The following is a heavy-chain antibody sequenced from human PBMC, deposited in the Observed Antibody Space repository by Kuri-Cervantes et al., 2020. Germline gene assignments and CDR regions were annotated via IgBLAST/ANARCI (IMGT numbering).Heavy chain of an antibody. CDR2: INTNTGNP. J-gene: IGHJ4*02. Sequence: ASVKVSCKASGYTFTSYYMHWVRQAPGQGLEWMGWINTNTGNPTYAQGFTGRFVFSLDTSVSTAYLQICSLKAEDTAVYYCAREGRDGYNYFAFNYWGQGTLVTVSS. D-gene: IGHD5-24*01. CDR3: AREGRDGYNYFAFNY. CDR1: GYTFTSYY. V-gene: IGHV7-4-1*01.